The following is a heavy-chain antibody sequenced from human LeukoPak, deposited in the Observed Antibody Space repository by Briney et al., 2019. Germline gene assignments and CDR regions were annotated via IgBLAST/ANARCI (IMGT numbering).Heavy chain of an antibody. Sequence: GGSLRLSCAASGFTFSDYYMSWIRQAPGKGLEWVSAISGSGGSTYCADSVKGRFTISRDNSKNTLYLQMNSLRAEDTAVYYCAKGYEYYFDYWGQGTLVTVSS. CDR3: AKGYEYYFDY. CDR2: ISGSGGST. J-gene: IGHJ4*02. CDR1: GFTFSDYY. V-gene: IGHV3-23*01. D-gene: IGHD3-3*01.